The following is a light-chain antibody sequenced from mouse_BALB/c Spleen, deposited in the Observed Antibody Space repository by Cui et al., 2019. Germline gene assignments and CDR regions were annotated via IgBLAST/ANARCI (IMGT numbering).Light chain of an antibody. CDR2: AAT. CDR3: QHFWGTPWT. Sequence: DIQMTQSPASLSVSVGETVTITCRASENIYSNLAWYQQKQGKYPQLLLYAATNLADGVPSRFSGSGSGTQYSLKINSLQSEDFGSYYCQHFWGTPWTFGGGTKLEIK. CDR1: ENIYSN. V-gene: IGKV12-46*01. J-gene: IGKJ1*01.